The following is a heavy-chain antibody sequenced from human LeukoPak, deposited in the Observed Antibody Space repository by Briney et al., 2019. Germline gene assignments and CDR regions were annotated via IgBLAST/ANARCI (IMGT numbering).Heavy chain of an antibody. CDR3: ASFLDY. D-gene: IGHD3-3*01. V-gene: IGHV3-48*03. CDR2: ISGSGGTR. J-gene: IGHJ4*02. Sequence: QPGGSLRLSCAASGFTFSSYEMNWVRQAPGKGLEWVSYISGSGGTRYYADSVKGRFTISRDNGKNSLYLQMNSLTDEDTAVYYCASFLDYWGQGTLVTVSS. CDR1: GFTFSSYE.